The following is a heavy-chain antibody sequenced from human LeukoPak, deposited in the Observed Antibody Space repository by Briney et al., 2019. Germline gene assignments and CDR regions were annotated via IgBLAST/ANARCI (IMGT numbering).Heavy chain of an antibody. D-gene: IGHD3-22*01. CDR1: GFTFSSYE. J-gene: IGHJ4*02. CDR3: AKASAMIVVVSKHFDY. Sequence: GGSLRLSCAASGFTFSSYEMNWVRQAPGKGLEWVSYISSSGSTVYYADSVKGRFTISRDNSKNTLYLQMDSLRAEDTAVHYCAKASAMIVVVSKHFDYWGQGTLVTVSS. V-gene: IGHV3-48*03. CDR2: ISSSGSTV.